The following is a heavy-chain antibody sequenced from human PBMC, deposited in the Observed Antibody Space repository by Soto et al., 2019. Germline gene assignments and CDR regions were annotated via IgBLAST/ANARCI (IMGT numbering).Heavy chain of an antibody. V-gene: IGHV3-30*18. J-gene: IGHJ4*02. D-gene: IGHD6-19*01. CDR2: ISYDGSNK. CDR1: GFTFSSYG. CDR3: AKGALVAGSDY. Sequence: QVQLVESGGGVVQPGRSLRLSCAASGFTFSSYGMHWVRQAPGKGLEWVAVISYDGSNKYYADSVKGRFTISRDNSENTLYLQMNSLRAEDTAVYYCAKGALVAGSDYWGQGTLVTVSS.